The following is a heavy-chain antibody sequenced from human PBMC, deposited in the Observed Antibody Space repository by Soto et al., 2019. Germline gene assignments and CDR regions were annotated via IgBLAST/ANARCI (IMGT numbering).Heavy chain of an antibody. CDR3: ARDAVAALDY. V-gene: IGHV3-33*01. Sequence: GSLRLSCAASGFTFISYGMHCVRQAPVKGLEWVAVIWYDGSNKYYADSVKGRFTISRDNSKNTLYLQMNSLRAEDTAVYYCARDAVAALDYWGQGTLVTVSS. CDR2: IWYDGSNK. CDR1: GFTFISYG. J-gene: IGHJ4*02. D-gene: IGHD6-19*01.